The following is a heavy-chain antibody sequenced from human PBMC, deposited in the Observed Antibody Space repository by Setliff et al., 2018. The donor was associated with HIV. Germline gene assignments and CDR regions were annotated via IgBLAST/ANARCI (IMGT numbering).Heavy chain of an antibody. Sequence: SETLSLTCTVSGGSISSSSYYWGWIRQPPGKGLEWIGYIYNSGGTYYNPSLKSRITMSMDTSKNQFSLKLNSVTAADTAVYFCARASRWGSIPFDYWGQGTLVTVSS. CDR3: ARASRWGSIPFDY. J-gene: IGHJ4*02. CDR1: GGSISSSSYY. V-gene: IGHV4-31*03. CDR2: IYNSGGT. D-gene: IGHD2-21*01.